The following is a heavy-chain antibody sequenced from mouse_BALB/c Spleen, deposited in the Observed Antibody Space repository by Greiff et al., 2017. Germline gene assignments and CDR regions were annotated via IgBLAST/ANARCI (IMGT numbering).Heavy chain of an antibody. CDR2: ISCYNGAT. D-gene: IGHD2-1*01. J-gene: IGHJ3*01. Sequence: LVKTGASVKISCKASGYSFTGYYMHWVKQSHGKSLEWIGYISCYNGATSYNQKFKGKATFTVDTSSSTAYMHFNSLTSEDSAVYYCARAYGNYAWFAYWGQGTLVTVSA. V-gene: IGHV1S34*01. CDR3: ARAYGNYAWFAY. CDR1: GYSFTGYY.